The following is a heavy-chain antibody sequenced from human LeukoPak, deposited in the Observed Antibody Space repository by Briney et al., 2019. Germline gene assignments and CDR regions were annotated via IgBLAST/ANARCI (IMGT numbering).Heavy chain of an antibody. Sequence: SETLSLTCTVSGGSISSSSYYWGWIRQPPGKGLEWIGSIYSGSTYYNPSLKSRVTISVDTSKNQFSLKLSSVTAADTAVYYCARGWFYYDSSGYHDAFDIWGQGTMVTVSS. D-gene: IGHD3-22*01. V-gene: IGHV4-39*07. CDR2: IYSGST. J-gene: IGHJ3*02. CDR3: ARGWFYYDSSGYHDAFDI. CDR1: GGSISSSSYY.